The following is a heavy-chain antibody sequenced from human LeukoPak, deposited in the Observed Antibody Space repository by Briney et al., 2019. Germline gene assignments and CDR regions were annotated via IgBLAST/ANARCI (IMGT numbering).Heavy chain of an antibody. CDR3: ARDHRLSGSYFLDY. CDR1: GGSISSGGYY. CDR2: IYYSGST. V-gene: IGHV4-31*03. D-gene: IGHD1-26*01. J-gene: IGHJ4*02. Sequence: PSETLSLTCTVSGGSISSGGYYWSWIRQHPGKGLEWIGYIYYSGSTYYNPSLKSRVTISVDTSKNQFSLKLSSVTAADTAVYYCARDHRLSGSYFLDYWGQGTLVTVSS.